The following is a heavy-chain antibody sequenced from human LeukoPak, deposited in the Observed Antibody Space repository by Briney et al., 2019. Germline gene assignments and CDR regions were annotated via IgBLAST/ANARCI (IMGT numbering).Heavy chain of an antibody. J-gene: IGHJ4*02. CDR2: ISGSGVGT. V-gene: IGHV3-23*01. CDR3: AKGDTSIVRRYYFDY. Sequence: GGSLRLSCAASGFNLSSYAMSCVRQAPGKGLEWVSVISGSGVGTYYADSVKGRFTISRDNYKNTLDLQMNSLRAEDTAVYYCAKGDTSIVRRYYFDYWGQGTLVTVSS. CDR1: GFNLSSYA. D-gene: IGHD5-18*01.